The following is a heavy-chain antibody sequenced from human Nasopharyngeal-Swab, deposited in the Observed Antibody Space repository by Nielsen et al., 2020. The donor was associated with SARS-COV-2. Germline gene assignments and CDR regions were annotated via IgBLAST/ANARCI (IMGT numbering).Heavy chain of an antibody. CDR2: INSDGSST. V-gene: IGHV3-74*01. J-gene: IGHJ5*02. Sequence: GGSLRLSCAASGFTFSSYCMHWVRQAPGKGLVWVSRINSDGSSTSYADSVKGRFTISRDNTKNTLYLQLNSLRAEDTAVYYCARGRYNWNVNNWFDPWGQGTLVTVSS. CDR3: ARGRYNWNVNNWFDP. D-gene: IGHD1-20*01. CDR1: GFTFSSYC.